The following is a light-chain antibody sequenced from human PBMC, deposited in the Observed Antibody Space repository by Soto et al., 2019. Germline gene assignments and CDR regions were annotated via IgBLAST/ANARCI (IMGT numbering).Light chain of an antibody. CDR2: YAS. CDR3: QQYNNWPGT. CDR1: QSVSSN. J-gene: IGKJ1*01. Sequence: EIVMTQSPATLSVSPGERATLSCRASQSVSSNLAWYQQKPGQAPRLLIYYASTRATGIPARFSGSGSGTEFTLTISSLQSEDVAVYYCQQYNNWPGTFGQGTKVEIK. V-gene: IGKV3-15*01.